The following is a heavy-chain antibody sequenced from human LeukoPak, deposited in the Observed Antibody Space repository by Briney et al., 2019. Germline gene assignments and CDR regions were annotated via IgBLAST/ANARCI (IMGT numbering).Heavy chain of an antibody. CDR3: AKPPPFPPSSLDY. CDR2: INPNSGGT. Sequence: EASVKVSCKASGYTFTGYYMHWVRQAPGQGLEWMGWINPNSGGTNYAQKFQGRVTMTRDTSINTAYMELSRLRSDDTAVYYCAKPPPFPPSSLDYWGQGPLVTVSP. D-gene: IGHD2/OR15-2a*01. CDR1: GYTFTGYY. J-gene: IGHJ4*02. V-gene: IGHV1-2*02.